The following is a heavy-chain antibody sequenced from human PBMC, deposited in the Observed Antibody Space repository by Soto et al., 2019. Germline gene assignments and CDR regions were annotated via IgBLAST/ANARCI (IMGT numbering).Heavy chain of an antibody. CDR3: ARTYSSSWSPFDY. J-gene: IGHJ4*02. V-gene: IGHV4-34*01. CDR1: VGSFSGYY. CDR2: INQSGST. Sequence: QVQLQQWGAGLLKPSETLSLTCAVYVGSFSGYYWSWIRQPPGKGLEWIGEINQSGSTNYNPSLKSRVTISVDTSKNHFSLKLSSVTAADTAVYYCARTYSSSWSPFDYWGQGTLVTVSS. D-gene: IGHD6-13*01.